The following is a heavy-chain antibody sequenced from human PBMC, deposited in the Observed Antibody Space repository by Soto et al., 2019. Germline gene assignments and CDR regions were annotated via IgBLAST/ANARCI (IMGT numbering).Heavy chain of an antibody. D-gene: IGHD5-12*01. V-gene: IGHV1-69*13. Sequence: SVKVSCKASGGTFSSYAISWVRQAPGQGLKWMGGIIPIFGTANYAQKFQGRVTITADESTSTAYMELSSLRSEDTAVYYCAREGSGYLISDYYGMDVWGQGTTVTVSS. CDR3: AREGSGYLISDYYGMDV. J-gene: IGHJ6*02. CDR2: IIPIFGTA. CDR1: GGTFSSYA.